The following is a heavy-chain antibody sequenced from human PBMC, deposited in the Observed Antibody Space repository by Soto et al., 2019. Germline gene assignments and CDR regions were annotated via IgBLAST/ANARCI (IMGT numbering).Heavy chain of an antibody. J-gene: IGHJ4*02. V-gene: IGHV4-38-2*02. CDR2: IYHSGST. CDR3: ARDSAVTTTPFDY. Sequence: SETLSLTCAVSGYSISSGYYWGWIRQPPGKGLEWIGSIYHSGSTYYNPSLKSRVTISVDTSKNQFSLKLSSVTAADTAVYYCARDSAVTTTPFDYWGQGTLVTVSS. CDR1: GYSISSGYY. D-gene: IGHD4-17*01.